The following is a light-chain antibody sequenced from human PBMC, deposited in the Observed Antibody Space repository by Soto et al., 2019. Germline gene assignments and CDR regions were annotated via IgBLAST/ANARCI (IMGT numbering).Light chain of an antibody. CDR2: DAS. V-gene: IGKV1-33*01. CDR3: QQYYDDLRT. Sequence: DIQMTQSPSSLSASVGDRVSITCQASHDINYYLNWYQQKPGTAPKLLIYDASNLQAGVTPRFSGGGSGTSFVLIISNLQPEDIATYYCQQYYDDLRTSGGATKVEI. J-gene: IGKJ4*01. CDR1: HDINYY.